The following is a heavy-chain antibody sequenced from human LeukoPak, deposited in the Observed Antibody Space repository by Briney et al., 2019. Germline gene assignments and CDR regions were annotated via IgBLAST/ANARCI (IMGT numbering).Heavy chain of an antibody. CDR1: GFTVSSNY. CDR3: ARDDRYSSSSSDFDY. V-gene: IGHV3-21*01. J-gene: IGHJ4*02. CDR2: ISGSSSYI. Sequence: GGSLRLSCAASGFTVSSNYMSWVRQAPGKGLEWVSSISGSSSYIYYADSVKGRFTISRDNAKNSLYLQMNSLRAEDTAVYYCARDDRYSSSSSDFDYWGQGTLVTVSS. D-gene: IGHD6-6*01.